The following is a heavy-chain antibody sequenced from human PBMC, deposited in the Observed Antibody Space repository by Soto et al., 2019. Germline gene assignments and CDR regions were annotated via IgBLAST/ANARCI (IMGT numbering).Heavy chain of an antibody. J-gene: IGHJ6*02. D-gene: IGHD3-10*01. CDR2: IYYSGST. V-gene: IGHV4-59*01. CDR3: ARGPFYGPYYYYGMDV. CDR1: GGSISSYY. Sequence: QVQLQESGPGLVKPSETLSLTCTVSGGSISSYYWSWIRQPPGKGLEWIGYIYYSGSTNYNPSLKSRVTISVDTSKNQFSLKLSSVTAADTAVYYCARGPFYGPYYYYGMDVWGQGTTVTVSS.